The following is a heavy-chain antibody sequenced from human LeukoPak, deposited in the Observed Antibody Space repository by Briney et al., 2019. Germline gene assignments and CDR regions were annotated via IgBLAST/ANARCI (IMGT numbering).Heavy chain of an antibody. D-gene: IGHD2-15*01. J-gene: IGHJ4*02. CDR3: ARVDVVVVAATRGGYYFDY. CDR1: GFTFSDYA. CDR2: INDSGGRT. V-gene: IGHV3-23*01. Sequence: GGSLRLYCAASGFTFSDYAMTWVRQAPGKGLEWVSVINDSGGRTFYADSVKGRFTISRDNAKNSLYLQMNSLRAEDTAVYYCARVDVVVVAATRGGYYFDYWGQGTPVTVSS.